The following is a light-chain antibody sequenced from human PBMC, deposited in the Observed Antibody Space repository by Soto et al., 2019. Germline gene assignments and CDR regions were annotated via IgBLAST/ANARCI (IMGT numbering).Light chain of an antibody. CDR3: QQYNNWPPWT. J-gene: IGKJ1*01. CDR1: QSVSSN. Sequence: EIVMTQSPATLSVSPGERSTLSCRVSQSVSSNIDWYQEKPGQAPRPLIEGASPRATGIPARFSGSGYGTEFTLTISSLQSEDFAVYYCQQYNNWPPWTFRQGTKVDI. CDR2: GAS. V-gene: IGKV3-15*01.